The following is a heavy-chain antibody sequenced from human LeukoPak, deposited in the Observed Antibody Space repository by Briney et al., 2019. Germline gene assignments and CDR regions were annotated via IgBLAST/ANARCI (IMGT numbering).Heavy chain of an antibody. V-gene: IGHV3-30*18. CDR2: ISHDGNSK. J-gene: IGHJ4*02. D-gene: IGHD4/OR15-4a*01. Sequence: GGSLRLPCAASGFPFSDYGMYWVRQAPGKGLEWLAVISHDGNSKYYADSVKGRITISRDNSMNTLYLQMNSLRAEDTAVYYCAKVRWGSDYALDSWGQGTLVTGSS. CDR1: GFPFSDYG. CDR3: AKVRWGSDYALDS.